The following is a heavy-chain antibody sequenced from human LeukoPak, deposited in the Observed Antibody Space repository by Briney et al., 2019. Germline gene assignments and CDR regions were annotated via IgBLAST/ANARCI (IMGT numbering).Heavy chain of an antibody. CDR1: GFTFTSSA. Sequence: GASVEVSCKASGFTFTSSAVQWVRQARGQRLEWIGWIVVGSGNTNYAQKFQERVTITRDMSTSTAYMELSSLRSEDTAVYYCAADADIVGAVYWGQGTLVTVSS. CDR2: IVVGSGNT. V-gene: IGHV1-58*01. J-gene: IGHJ4*02. CDR3: AADADIVGAVY. D-gene: IGHD1-26*01.